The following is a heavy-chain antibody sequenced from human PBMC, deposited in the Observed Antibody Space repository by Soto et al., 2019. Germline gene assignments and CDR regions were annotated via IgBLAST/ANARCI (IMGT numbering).Heavy chain of an antibody. Sequence: SETQCLTCTVSGGSISSYYWSWIRQPPGKGLEWIGYIYYSGSTNYNPSLKSRVTISVDTSKNQFSLKLSSVTAADTAVYYCARRIAARPISYFDYWGQGTLVTVSS. CDR2: IYYSGST. J-gene: IGHJ4*02. D-gene: IGHD6-6*01. CDR3: ARRIAARPISYFDY. V-gene: IGHV4-59*08. CDR1: GGSISSYY.